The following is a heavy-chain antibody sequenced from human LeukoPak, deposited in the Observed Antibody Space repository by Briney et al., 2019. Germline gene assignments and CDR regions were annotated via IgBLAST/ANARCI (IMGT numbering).Heavy chain of an antibody. V-gene: IGHV3-53*01. J-gene: IGHJ4*02. CDR1: GFTVSSNY. CDR3: ARETSSGWYRYFDY. CDR2: IYSGGST. D-gene: IGHD6-19*01. Sequence: GGSLRLSCAASGFTVSSNYMSWVRQAPGKGPEWVSVIYSGGSTYYADSVKGRFTISRDNSKNTLYLQMNSLRAEDTAVYYCARETSSGWYRYFDYWGQGTLVTVSS.